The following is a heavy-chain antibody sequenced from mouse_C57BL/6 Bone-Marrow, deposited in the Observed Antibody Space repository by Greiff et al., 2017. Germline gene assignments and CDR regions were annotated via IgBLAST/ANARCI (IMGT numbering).Heavy chain of an antibody. Sequence: EVQLQESGPGLVKPSQSLSLTCSVTGYSITSGYYWNWIRQFPGNKLEWMGYISYDGSNNYNPSLKNRISITRDTSKNQFFLKLNSVTTEDTATYYCARGRTTIVTPSWYFDVWGTGTTVTVSS. V-gene: IGHV3-6*01. CDR2: ISYDGSN. D-gene: IGHD2-5*01. J-gene: IGHJ1*03. CDR3: ARGRTTIVTPSWYFDV. CDR1: GYSITSGYY.